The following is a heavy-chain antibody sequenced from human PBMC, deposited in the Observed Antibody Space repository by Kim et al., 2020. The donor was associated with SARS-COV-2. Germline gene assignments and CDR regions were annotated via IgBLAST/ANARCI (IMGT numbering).Heavy chain of an antibody. Sequence: NYNPSLRRRVTISVDTSKNQFSLRLRSVTAADTAVYYCARALGVYDPLDYWGQGTLVTVSS. D-gene: IGHD3-16*01. J-gene: IGHJ4*02. V-gene: IGHV4-59*01. CDR3: ARALGVYDPLDY.